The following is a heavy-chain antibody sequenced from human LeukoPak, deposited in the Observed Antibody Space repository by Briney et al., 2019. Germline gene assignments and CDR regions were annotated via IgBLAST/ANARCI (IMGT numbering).Heavy chain of an antibody. CDR1: GFTFSSYA. CDR2: ISGSGGST. J-gene: IGHJ4*02. V-gene: IGHV3-23*01. Sequence: PGGSLRLSCAASGFTFSSYAMSWVRQAPGKGLEWVSAISGSGGSTYYADSVKGRFTIPRDNSKNTLYLQMNSLRAEDTAVYYCAKDGRSHDYGDYWGQGTLVTVSS. CDR3: AKDGRSHDYGDY.